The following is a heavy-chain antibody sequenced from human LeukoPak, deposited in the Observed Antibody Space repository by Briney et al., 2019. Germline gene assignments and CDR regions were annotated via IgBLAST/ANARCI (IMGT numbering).Heavy chain of an antibody. V-gene: IGHV3-66*01. CDR3: ASKLTSGY. D-gene: IGHD4-17*01. CDR2: IYSGGTT. Sequence: PGRSLRLSCAASGFTVTSNYMSWVRQAPGKGLEWVSVIYSGGTTNYADSVKGRFTVYRDNSKNTLYLQMNSLRAEDTAVYYCASKLTSGYWGQGTLVTVSS. J-gene: IGHJ4*02. CDR1: GFTVTSNY.